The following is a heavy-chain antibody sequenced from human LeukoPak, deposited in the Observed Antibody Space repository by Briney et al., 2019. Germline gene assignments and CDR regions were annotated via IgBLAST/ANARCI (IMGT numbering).Heavy chain of an antibody. Sequence: GGSLRLSCAASGFTFSSYAMSWVRQAPGKGQEWVSAISGSGGSTYYADSVKGRFTISGDNAKNSLYLQMNSLRAEDTAVYYCATGGDRDYYDRRFDPWGQGTLVTVSS. D-gene: IGHD3-22*01. CDR2: ISGSGGST. J-gene: IGHJ5*02. V-gene: IGHV3-23*01. CDR1: GFTFSSYA. CDR3: ATGGDRDYYDRRFDP.